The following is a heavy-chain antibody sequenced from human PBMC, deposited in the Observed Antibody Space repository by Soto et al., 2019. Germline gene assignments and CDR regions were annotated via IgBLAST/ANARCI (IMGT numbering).Heavy chain of an antibody. J-gene: IGHJ4*02. CDR1: GFTFSSYA. Sequence: EVQLLESGGGLVQPGGSLRLSCAASGFTFSSYAMSWVRQAPGKGLEWVSAISGSGGSTYYADSVKGRFTISRDNSKNTLYLQMNSLRAEDTAVYYCAKEEGGYDGIAVAGYFDYWGQGTLVTVSS. CDR2: ISGSGGST. CDR3: AKEEGGYDGIAVAGYFDY. D-gene: IGHD6-19*01. V-gene: IGHV3-23*01.